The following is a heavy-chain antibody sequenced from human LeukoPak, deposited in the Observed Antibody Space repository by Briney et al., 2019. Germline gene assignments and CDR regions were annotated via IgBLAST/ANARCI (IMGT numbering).Heavy chain of an antibody. CDR2: IYHSGST. CDR1: GGSISSSNW. CDR3: ARRDYYDSSGYLPPSWFDP. D-gene: IGHD3-22*01. Sequence: PSETLSLTCAVSGGSISSSNWWSWVRQPPRKGLEWIGEIYHSGSTNYNPSLKSRVTISVDKSKNQFSLKLSSVTAADTAVYYCARRDYYDSSGYLPPSWFDPWGQGTLVTVSS. J-gene: IGHJ5*02. V-gene: IGHV4-4*02.